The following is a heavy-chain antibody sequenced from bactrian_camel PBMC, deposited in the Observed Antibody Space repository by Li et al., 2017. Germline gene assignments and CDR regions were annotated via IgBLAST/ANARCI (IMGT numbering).Heavy chain of an antibody. V-gene: IGHV3S63*01. CDR2: NCAGDGRT. Sequence: HVQLVESGGGSTQAGGSMILSCTTGGDCKGWFRQAPGQEREGVAVNCAGDGRTWYAESVKGRFTISRDNDKDTLYLQMNNLKIEDTAVYYCALGSSRQATMTARGKGTQVTVS. J-gene: IGHJ4*01. CDR1: GGDCK. D-gene: IGHD3*01.